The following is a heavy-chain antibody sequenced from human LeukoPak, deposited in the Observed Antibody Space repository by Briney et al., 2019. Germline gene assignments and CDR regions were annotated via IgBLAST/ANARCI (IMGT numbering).Heavy chain of an antibody. CDR1: GFIFDDYA. Sequence: GGSLRLSCAASGFIFDDYAMHWVRQAPGKGLEWVSSISWNSDNIKYVDSVKGRFTISRDNAKNSLYLQMNSLRTEDTAVYYCARGYSSGWWKGWFDPWGQGTLVTVSS. J-gene: IGHJ5*02. CDR2: ISWNSDNI. D-gene: IGHD6-19*01. V-gene: IGHV3-9*01. CDR3: ARGYSSGWWKGWFDP.